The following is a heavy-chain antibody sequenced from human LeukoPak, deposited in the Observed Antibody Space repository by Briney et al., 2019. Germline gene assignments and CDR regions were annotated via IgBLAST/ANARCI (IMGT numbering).Heavy chain of an antibody. CDR2: SISILGIA. V-gene: IGHV1-69*04. Sequence: SVTLSCTAAGRPFSSSAISSVRQSPGQGLEWMGRSISILGIANYAQKFQDRVTITAHKSTSTAYMEPSSLRSEDTPGYYCARDLLFIEYSYGHDYSGQGTLVTVSP. D-gene: IGHD5-18*01. J-gene: IGHJ4*02. CDR3: ARDLLFIEYSYGHDY. CDR1: GRPFSSSA.